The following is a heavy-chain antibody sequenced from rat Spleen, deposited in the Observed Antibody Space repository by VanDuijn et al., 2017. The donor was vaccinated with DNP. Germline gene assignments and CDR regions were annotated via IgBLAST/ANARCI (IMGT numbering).Heavy chain of an antibody. CDR3: KLGGAY. CDR2: ISNSGSET. CDR1: GFTFNNYW. Sequence: EVQLVESGGDLVQPGRSLKLSCVASGFTFNNYWMAWVRQAPTKGLEWVASISNSGSETKYRDSVQGRFTISRDNAKNTLYLQMDSLRSEDTATYYCKLGGAYWGQGVMVTVSS. D-gene: IGHD5-1*01. J-gene: IGHJ2*01. V-gene: IGHV5S13*01.